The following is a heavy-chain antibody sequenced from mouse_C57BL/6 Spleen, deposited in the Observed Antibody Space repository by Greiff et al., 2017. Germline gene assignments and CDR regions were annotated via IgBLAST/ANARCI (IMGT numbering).Heavy chain of an antibody. CDR2: INPNNGGT. Sequence: EVKLVESGPELVKPGASVKIPCKASGYTFTDYNMDWVKQSHGKSLEWIGDINPNNGGTIYNQKFKGKATLTVDKSSSTAYMELRSLTSEDTAVYYCARGRDGYYVGYFDVWGTGTTVTVSS. CDR1: GYTFTDYN. V-gene: IGHV1-18*01. D-gene: IGHD2-3*01. J-gene: IGHJ1*03. CDR3: ARGRDGYYVGYFDV.